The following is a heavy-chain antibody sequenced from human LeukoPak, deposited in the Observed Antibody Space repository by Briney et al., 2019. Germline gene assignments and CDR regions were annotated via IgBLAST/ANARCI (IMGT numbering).Heavy chain of an antibody. J-gene: IGHJ4*02. CDR2: INHSGST. CDR3: AREAEPDSSSSFDY. Sequence: SETLSLTCAVSGGSISSSNWWSWVRQPPGKGLEWIGEINHSGSTNYNPSLKSRVTISVDTSKNQFSLKLSSVTAADTAVYYCAREAEPDSSSSFDYWGQGTLVTVSS. D-gene: IGHD6-6*01. V-gene: IGHV4-4*02. CDR1: GGSISSSNW.